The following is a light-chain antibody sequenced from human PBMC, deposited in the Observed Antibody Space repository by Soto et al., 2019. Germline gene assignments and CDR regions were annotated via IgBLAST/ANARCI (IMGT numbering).Light chain of an antibody. V-gene: IGKV4-1*01. J-gene: IGKJ4*01. CDR1: LSVFYSSNNQNY. CDR3: QQYYTTLAPT. CDR2: WAS. Sequence: DIVMTQSPDSLTVSLGERATINCKSSLSVFYSSNNQNYLAWYQHKPGQPAKLLIYWASTRESGVPDRFSGSGSGTDFTLTISSLQAEDVAVYYCQQYYTTLAPTFGGGTKVEIK.